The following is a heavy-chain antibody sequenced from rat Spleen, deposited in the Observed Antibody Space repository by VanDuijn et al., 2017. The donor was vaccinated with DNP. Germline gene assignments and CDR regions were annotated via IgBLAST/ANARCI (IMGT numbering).Heavy chain of an antibody. J-gene: IGHJ2*01. V-gene: IGHV3-1*01. CDR1: GFSITTNY. CDR3: ARTSGFDY. CDR2: ISYSGTS. Sequence: EVQLQESGPGLVKPSHSLSLTCSVTGFSITTNYWGWIRKFPGNKMEWIGHISYSGTSGYNPSLKSRISITRDTSKNQFFLQLNSVTPEDTATYYCARTSGFDYWGQGVMVTVSS. D-gene: IGHD1-4*01.